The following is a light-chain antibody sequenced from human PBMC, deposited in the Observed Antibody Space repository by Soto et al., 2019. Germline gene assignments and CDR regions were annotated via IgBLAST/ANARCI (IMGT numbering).Light chain of an antibody. Sequence: EVVMTQSPATLSVSPGERVTLSCRASQSINAPLAWYQQKPGQAPRILIHGASTRSTGIPARFSGSGFGTEFILTISRLQSVDFAIYYCQQDNTWLLTFGQGTKVEI. CDR3: QQDNTWLLT. CDR2: GAS. V-gene: IGKV3-15*01. CDR1: QSINAP. J-gene: IGKJ1*01.